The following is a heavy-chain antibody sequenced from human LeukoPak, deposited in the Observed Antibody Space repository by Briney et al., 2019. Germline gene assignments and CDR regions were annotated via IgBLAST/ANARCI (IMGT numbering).Heavy chain of an antibody. CDR1: GGSISSYY. D-gene: IGHD6-13*01. V-gene: IGHV4-4*07. CDR2: IYSTGST. J-gene: IGHJ4*02. Sequence: SETLSLTCTVSGGSISSYYWSWIRQPAGKGLEWIGRIYSTGSTNYNPSLKSRVTMSVDTSKNQFSLRLRSVTAADTAVYYCARQTASAGTAGFDFWGQGALVTVSS. CDR3: ARQTASAGTAGFDF.